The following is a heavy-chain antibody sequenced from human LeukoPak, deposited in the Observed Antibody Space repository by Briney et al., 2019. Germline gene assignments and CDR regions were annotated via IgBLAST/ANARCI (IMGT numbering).Heavy chain of an antibody. CDR2: INHSGSI. Sequence: PSETLSFTCAVYGGSFSGYYWSWIRQPPGKGLEWIGEINHSGSIYYNPSLKSRVTISMDTSKNQFSLKVNSVTAADTSVYYCAKSIATTGMGFDPWGQGTLVTVSS. J-gene: IGHJ5*02. CDR1: GGSFSGYY. D-gene: IGHD1-1*01. V-gene: IGHV4-34*01. CDR3: AKSIATTGMGFDP.